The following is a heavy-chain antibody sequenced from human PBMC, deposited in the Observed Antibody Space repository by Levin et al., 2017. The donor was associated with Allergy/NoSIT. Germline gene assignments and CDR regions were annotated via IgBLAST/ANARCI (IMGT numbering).Heavy chain of an antibody. Sequence: GGSLRLSCAASGFTFSSYGMHWVRQAPGKGLEWVAVISYDGSNKYYADSVKGRFTISRDNSKNTLYLQMNSLRAEDTAVYYCAKDQSIAAAPKPVAGMDVWGQGTTVTVSS. CDR2: ISYDGSNK. CDR1: GFTFSSYG. CDR3: AKDQSIAAAPKPVAGMDV. V-gene: IGHV3-30*18. D-gene: IGHD6-13*01. J-gene: IGHJ6*02.